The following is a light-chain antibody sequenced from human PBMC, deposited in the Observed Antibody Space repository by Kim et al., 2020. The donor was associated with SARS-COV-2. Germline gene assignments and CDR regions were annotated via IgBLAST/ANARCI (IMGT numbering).Light chain of an antibody. CDR2: DAS. V-gene: IGKV3-11*01. J-gene: IGKJ4*01. CDR3: QHRNNWPLT. Sequence: LSPGERSTLSGRASQSVSSDLGWYQQKPGHAPRLLIYDASNRATGIPARFSGSGSGTDFTLTISSLEPEDFAVYYCQHRNNWPLTFGGGTKVDIK. CDR1: QSVSSD.